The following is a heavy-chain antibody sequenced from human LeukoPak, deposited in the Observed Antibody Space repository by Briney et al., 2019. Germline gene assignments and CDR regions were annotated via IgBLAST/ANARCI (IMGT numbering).Heavy chain of an antibody. CDR2: MNPSSGNT. J-gene: IGHJ5*02. Sequence: ASVKVSCKASGYTFTSYDINWVRQATGQGLEWMGWMNPSSGNTGYAQKFQGRVTMTRNTSISTAYMELSSLRSEDTAVYYCARGSSVVVPAAIRFDPWGQGTLVTVSS. CDR1: GYTFTSYD. CDR3: ARGSSVVVPAAIRFDP. V-gene: IGHV1-8*01. D-gene: IGHD2-2*01.